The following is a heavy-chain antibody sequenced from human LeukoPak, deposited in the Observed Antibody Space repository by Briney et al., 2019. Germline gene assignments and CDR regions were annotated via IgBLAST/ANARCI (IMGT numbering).Heavy chain of an antibody. D-gene: IGHD3-10*01. V-gene: IGHV4-30-4*01. CDR3: ARERGDILMPNWFDP. J-gene: IGHJ5*02. CDR2: IYYSGTS. CDR1: GGSISSGDYY. Sequence: SETLSLTCTVSGGSISSGDYYWSWIRQPPGKGLEWIAYIYYSGTSYYNPSLKSRVTISLDTSKTQFSLRLSSVTAADTAVYYCARERGDILMPNWFDPWGQGTLVTVSS.